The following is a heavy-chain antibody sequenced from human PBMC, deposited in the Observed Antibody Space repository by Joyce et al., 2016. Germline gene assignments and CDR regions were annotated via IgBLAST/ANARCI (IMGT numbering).Heavy chain of an antibody. J-gene: IGHJ4*02. CDR2: ISSDGDIK. CDR3: ARIPGSSYYQPFDY. D-gene: IGHD3-22*01. Sequence: QVQLVESGGGLVQPGRSLRLSCAGSTFSFCYFAMHWVRQAPGKGLEVVAFISSDGDIKHYADSVKGRFTISRDNSLKTLFLQINRLRAEDTARYYCARIPGSSYYQPFDYWGQGTQVTVSS. V-gene: IGHV3-30-3*01. CDR1: TFSFCYFA.